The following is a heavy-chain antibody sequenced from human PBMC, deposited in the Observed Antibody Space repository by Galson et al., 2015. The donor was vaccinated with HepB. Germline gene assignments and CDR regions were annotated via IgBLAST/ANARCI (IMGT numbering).Heavy chain of an antibody. Sequence: SLRLSCAASGFTFSGYGMHWVRQAPGKGLEWVAVIWYDGSNKYYADSVKGRFTISRDNSKNTLYLQMNSLRAEDTAVYYCAREDGHDAFDIWGQGTMVTVSS. J-gene: IGHJ3*02. CDR3: AREDGHDAFDI. D-gene: IGHD5-24*01. CDR2: IWYDGSNK. V-gene: IGHV3-33*01. CDR1: GFTFSGYG.